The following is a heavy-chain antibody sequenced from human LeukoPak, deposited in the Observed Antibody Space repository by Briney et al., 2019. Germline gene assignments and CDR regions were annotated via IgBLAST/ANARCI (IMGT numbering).Heavy chain of an antibody. J-gene: IGHJ4*02. Sequence: GASVKVSCKASAYSFTGYYMHWVRQAPGQGLEWMGWINPNSGGTNYAQKFQGRVTMTRDTSISTAYMELSWLRSDDTAVYYCARSEEIPVFDYWGQGTLVTVSS. CDR1: AYSFTGYY. CDR3: ARSEEIPVFDY. CDR2: INPNSGGT. V-gene: IGHV1-2*02. D-gene: IGHD2-2*01.